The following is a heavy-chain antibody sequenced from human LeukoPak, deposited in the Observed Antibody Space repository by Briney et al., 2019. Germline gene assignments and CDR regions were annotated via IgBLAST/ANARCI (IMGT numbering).Heavy chain of an antibody. CDR3: VKDRSIAAPNNDFFDS. Sequence: GGSLRPSRSASGFTFNRFYLHWVRQAPGKGLEFVSHISSNGATTYYADSVKGRFTISRDNSKNTLYLQMSSLRADDTAVYYCVKDRSIAAPNNDFFDSWGQGALVTVSS. J-gene: IGHJ4*02. CDR2: ISSNGATT. D-gene: IGHD6-6*01. CDR1: GFTFNRFY. V-gene: IGHV3-64D*06.